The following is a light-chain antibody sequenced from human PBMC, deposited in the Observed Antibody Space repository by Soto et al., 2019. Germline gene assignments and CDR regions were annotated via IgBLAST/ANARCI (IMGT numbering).Light chain of an antibody. J-gene: IGLJ1*01. CDR2: EGT. Sequence: NKPASRSWAPGQSSTLSRRGTTRDVGGYNLVSWYQQHTAEAPKLLIYEGTQRPSGVSSRFSGSKSGNTASLTISGLQAEDEADYFCSSYSISTAYLFGTGTKVTVL. CDR1: TRDVGGYNL. CDR3: SSYSISTAYL. V-gene: IGLV2-14*02.